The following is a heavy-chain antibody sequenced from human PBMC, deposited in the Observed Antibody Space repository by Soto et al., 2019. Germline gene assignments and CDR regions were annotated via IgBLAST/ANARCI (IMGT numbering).Heavy chain of an antibody. CDR3: VSDPQRNDY. J-gene: IGHJ4*02. CDR1: GYSFTSYG. CDR2: ISANSGNT. D-gene: IGHD6-25*01. V-gene: IGHV1-18*04. Sequence: QVQLVQSGPEVKKPGASVKVSGKASGYSFTSYGVSWVRQAPGQGLEWMGWISANSGNTDYAQKFRGRVTMTTETSTSTAYMDMRSLRSDDTAVYYCVSDPQRNDYWGQGTLVTVSS.